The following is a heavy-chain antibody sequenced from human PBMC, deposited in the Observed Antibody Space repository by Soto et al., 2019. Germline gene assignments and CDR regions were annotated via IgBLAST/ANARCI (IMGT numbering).Heavy chain of an antibody. Sequence: QVQLVESGGGVVQPGRSLRLSCAASGFTFSSYAMHWVRQAPGKGLEWVAVISYDGSNKYYADSVKGRFTSSRDNYKNTQYLQMNGLGAEDTALYYCARTSGGHSISSAGFDPWGQGALVNVSS. CDR3: ARTSGGHSISSAGFDP. V-gene: IGHV3-30-3*01. CDR1: GFTFSSYA. J-gene: IGHJ5*02. D-gene: IGHD6-6*01. CDR2: ISYDGSNK.